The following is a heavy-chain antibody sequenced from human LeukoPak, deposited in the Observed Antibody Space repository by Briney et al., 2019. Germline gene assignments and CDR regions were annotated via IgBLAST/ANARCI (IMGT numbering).Heavy chain of an antibody. Sequence: GGSLRLSCAASGFTFSSYDMSWVRQAPGKGLVWVTGISGSGGSTYYADSVKGRFTISRDNSKNTLYLRMNSLRAEDTAVYYCAKHTYYYESSGTTALFDYWGQGTLVTVSS. D-gene: IGHD3-22*01. V-gene: IGHV3-23*01. CDR3: AKHTYYYESSGTTALFDY. CDR2: ISGSGGST. CDR1: GFTFSSYD. J-gene: IGHJ4*02.